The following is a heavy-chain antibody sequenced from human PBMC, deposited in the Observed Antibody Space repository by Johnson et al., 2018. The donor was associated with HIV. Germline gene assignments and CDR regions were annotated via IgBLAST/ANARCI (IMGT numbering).Heavy chain of an antibody. CDR1: GFTFSDYY. CDR3: AKERAYIRTFDI. J-gene: IGHJ3*02. Sequence: QVQLVESGGGLVKPGGSLRLSCAASGFTFSDYYMSWIRQAPGKGLEWVSYISSSGSTRYYADSVKGRFTISTDNAKNSLYLQMHSLRAEDTALYYCAKERAYIRTFDIWGQGTMVTVSS. D-gene: IGHD5-18*01. CDR2: ISSSGSTR. V-gene: IGHV3-11*04.